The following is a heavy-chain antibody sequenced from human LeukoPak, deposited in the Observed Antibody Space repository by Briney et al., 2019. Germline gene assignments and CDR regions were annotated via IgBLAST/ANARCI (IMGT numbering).Heavy chain of an antibody. CDR3: ARDLTYDSSGYYH. CDR1: GYTFTGYY. J-gene: IGHJ5*02. Sequence: AASVKVSCKASGYTFTGYYMHWVRQAPGQGLEWMGWINPNSGGTNYAQKFQGRVTMTRDTPISTAYMELSRLRSDDTAVYYCARDLTYDSSGYYHWGQGTLVTVSS. V-gene: IGHV1-2*02. D-gene: IGHD3-22*01. CDR2: INPNSGGT.